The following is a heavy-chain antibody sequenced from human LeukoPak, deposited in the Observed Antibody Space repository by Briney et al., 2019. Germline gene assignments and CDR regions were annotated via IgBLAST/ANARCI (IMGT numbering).Heavy chain of an antibody. Sequence: PGGSLRLSCAASGFTFSSYAMSWVRQAPGKGLEWVSAISGSGGGTYYADSVKGRFTISRDNSKNTLYLQMNSLRAEDTAVYYCAKSTVVTPVYFDYWGQGTLVTVSS. J-gene: IGHJ4*02. D-gene: IGHD4-23*01. CDR1: GFTFSSYA. CDR2: ISGSGGGT. CDR3: AKSTVVTPVYFDY. V-gene: IGHV3-23*01.